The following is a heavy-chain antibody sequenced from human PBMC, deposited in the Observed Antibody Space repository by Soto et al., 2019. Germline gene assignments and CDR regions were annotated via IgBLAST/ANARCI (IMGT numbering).Heavy chain of an antibody. CDR1: GFTFDDYA. CDR2: ISWNSGSI. Sequence: EVQLVESGGGLVQPGRSLRLSCAASGFTFDDYAMHWVRQAPGKGLEWVSGISWNSGSIGYADSVKGRFTISRDNAKNSLYLQMNSLRAEDTALYYCAKARYGDYADAFDIWCQGTMVTVSS. D-gene: IGHD4-17*01. J-gene: IGHJ3*02. V-gene: IGHV3-9*01. CDR3: AKARYGDYADAFDI.